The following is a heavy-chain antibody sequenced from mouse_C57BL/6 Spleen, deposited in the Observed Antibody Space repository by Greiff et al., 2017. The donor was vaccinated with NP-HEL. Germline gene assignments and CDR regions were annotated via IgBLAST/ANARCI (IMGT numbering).Heavy chain of an antibody. Sequence: QVQLQQSGAELVMPGASVKLSCKASGYTFTSYWMHWVKQRPGQGLEWIGEIDPSDSYTNYNQKFKGKSTLTVDKSSSTAYMQLSSLTSEDSAVYYCARGDSTTVVAGDYWGQGTTLTVSS. D-gene: IGHD1-1*01. CDR1: GYTFTSYW. J-gene: IGHJ2*01. CDR3: ARGDSTTVVAGDY. V-gene: IGHV1-69*01. CDR2: IDPSDSYT.